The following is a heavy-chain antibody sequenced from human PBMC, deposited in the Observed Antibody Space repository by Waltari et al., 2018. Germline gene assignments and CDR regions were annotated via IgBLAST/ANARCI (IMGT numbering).Heavy chain of an antibody. V-gene: IGHV3-30*02. CDR3: ATSGDDAFDI. D-gene: IGHD1-26*01. J-gene: IGHJ3*02. CDR2: ILYDGSDK. CDR1: GFTFSSFG. Sequence: QVQLVESGGGVVQPGGSLSLSCAASGFTFSSFGMHWVRQAPGKGLEWVAFILYDGSDKYYADSVKGRFTISRDNSKNTLYLQMNSLRAEDTAVYYCATSGDDAFDIWGQGTMVTVSS.